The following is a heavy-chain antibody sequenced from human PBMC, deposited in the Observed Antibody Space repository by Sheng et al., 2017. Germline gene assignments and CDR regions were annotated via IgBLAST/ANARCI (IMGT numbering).Heavy chain of an antibody. CDR2: IYSEGSPT. J-gene: IGHJ4*02. D-gene: IGHD3-10*01. CDR3: VKDSRWFAY. Sequence: QMQVVESGGGVVQPGRSLRLSCRVSGFTFSNYVMHWVRQTPGKGLEWVAVIYSEGSPTFYADSVKGRLTVSRDNSKNTVDLQMDRLKHEDTGVYYCVKDSRWFAYWGQGALVTVSS. CDR1: GFTFSNYV. V-gene: IGHV3-30*18.